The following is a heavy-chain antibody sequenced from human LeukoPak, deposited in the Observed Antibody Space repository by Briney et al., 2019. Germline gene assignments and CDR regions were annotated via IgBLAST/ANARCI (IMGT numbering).Heavy chain of an antibody. CDR3: ARDLLLWFGEFVSY. Sequence: GGSLRLSCAASGFTFSSYAMRWVRQAPGKGLEWVAVISYDGSNNYFADSVKGRFTISRDNSKNTLYLQMNSLRAEDTAVYYCARDLLLWFGEFVSYWGQGTLVSVSS. CDR2: ISYDGSNN. V-gene: IGHV3-30*04. J-gene: IGHJ4*02. D-gene: IGHD3-10*01. CDR1: GFTFSSYA.